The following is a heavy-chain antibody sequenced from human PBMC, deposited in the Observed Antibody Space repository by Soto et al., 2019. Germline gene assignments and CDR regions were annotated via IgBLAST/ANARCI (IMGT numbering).Heavy chain of an antibody. CDR2: ISYSGTT. D-gene: IGHD1-26*01. CDR1: GGSITGDNYF. J-gene: IGHJ3*02. CDR3: AREVNSPATSDAFDI. V-gene: IGHV4-31*03. Sequence: QVHLQESGPGLVKPSQTLSLTCTVSGGSITGDNYFWSWVRQHPEKGLEWIGYISYSGTTYYNPSLKSRVTISVDTSKNQFSLSLISVTAADTAMYYCAREVNSPATSDAFDICGQGTVVTVSS.